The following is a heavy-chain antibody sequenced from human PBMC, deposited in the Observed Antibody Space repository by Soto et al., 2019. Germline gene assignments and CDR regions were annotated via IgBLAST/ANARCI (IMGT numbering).Heavy chain of an antibody. Sequence: EVQMLESGGGLVQAGGSLRLSCAASGFSFSSYALNWVRQAPGKGLEWVSTISGRGGRAYYADSVKGRFTISRDNSKNALYLQLDSLRAEDTAVYYRAKDRSQGAVAGTSDFDYWGQGTLVTVSS. CDR2: ISGRGGRA. J-gene: IGHJ4*02. CDR3: AKDRSQGAVAGTSDFDY. D-gene: IGHD6-19*01. CDR1: GFSFSSYA. V-gene: IGHV3-23*01.